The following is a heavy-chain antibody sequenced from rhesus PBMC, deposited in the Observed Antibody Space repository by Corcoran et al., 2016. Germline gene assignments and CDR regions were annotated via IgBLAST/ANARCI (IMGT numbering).Heavy chain of an antibody. CDR2: IYWDDDK. J-gene: IGHJ1*01. CDR3: ARRRAHCSDSGCSSEYFEF. Sequence: QVTLKESGPALVKPTQTLTLTCTFSGFSISTSGMGVGWIRQPPGKALEWLALIYWDDDKYYRTSLKSRLTISKDTSKNQFVLTMTNMDPVDTATYYCARRRAHCSDSGCSSEYFEFWGQGALVTVSS. CDR1: GFSISTSGMG. D-gene: IGHD2-33*01. V-gene: IGHV2-174*01.